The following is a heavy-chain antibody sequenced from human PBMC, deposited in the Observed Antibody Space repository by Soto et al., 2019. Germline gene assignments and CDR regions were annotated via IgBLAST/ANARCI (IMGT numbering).Heavy chain of an antibody. CDR2: IHHSGRA. CDR1: GGFIRSGDYY. CDR3: ASTNWAYAFDF. J-gene: IGHJ3*01. V-gene: IGHV4-30-4*01. D-gene: IGHD7-27*01. Sequence: QVQLQESGPGLVKPSQTLSLTCTVSGGFIRSGDYYWTWIRQPQGQGLEWIGYIHHSGRAYYNPSLKMRATMSVDTSENQFSLKLTSMTAADTAVYFCASTNWAYAFDFWGHWTLVTVSS.